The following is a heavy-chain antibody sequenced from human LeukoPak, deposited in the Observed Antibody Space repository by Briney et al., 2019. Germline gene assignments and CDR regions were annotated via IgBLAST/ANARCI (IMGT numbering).Heavy chain of an antibody. CDR1: GGSISSYY. V-gene: IGHV4-59*01. Sequence: SETLSLTCTVSGGSISSYYWSWIRQPPGKGLEWIGYIYYSGSTNYNPSLKSRVTISVDTSKNQFSLKLSSVTAADTAVYYCARVGYSGSYYGDYYYYMDVWGKGTTVTVSS. CDR2: IYYSGST. CDR3: ARVGYSGSYYGDYYYYMDV. J-gene: IGHJ6*03. D-gene: IGHD1-26*01.